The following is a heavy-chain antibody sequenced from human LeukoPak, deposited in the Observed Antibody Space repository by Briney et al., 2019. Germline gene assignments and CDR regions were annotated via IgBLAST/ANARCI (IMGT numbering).Heavy chain of an antibody. CDR1: GFTFSNHW. CDR3: ARRYYYDSSSDFDS. V-gene: IGHV3-7*01. CDR2: LDQDGSEI. Sequence: PGGSLRLSCAASGFTFSNHWMSWVRQAPGKGLEWVANLDQDGSEIYYVDSAKGRFTISRDNAKNSLYLQMNSLRAEDTAVYYCARRYYYDSSSDFDSWGQGTLVTVSS. D-gene: IGHD3-22*01. J-gene: IGHJ4*02.